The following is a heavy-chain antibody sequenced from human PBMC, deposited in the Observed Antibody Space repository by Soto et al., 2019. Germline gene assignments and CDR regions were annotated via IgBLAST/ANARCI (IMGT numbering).Heavy chain of an antibody. CDR3: ARGRPEYYDSTNWFDP. Sequence: SETLSLTCAVYGGSFSGYYWSWIRQPPGKGLEWIGEINHSGSTNYNPSLKSRVTISVDTSKSQFSLKLSSVTAADTAVYYCARGRPEYYDSTNWFDPWGQGTLVTVSS. CDR1: GGSFSGYY. V-gene: IGHV4-34*01. CDR2: INHSGST. D-gene: IGHD3-22*01. J-gene: IGHJ5*02.